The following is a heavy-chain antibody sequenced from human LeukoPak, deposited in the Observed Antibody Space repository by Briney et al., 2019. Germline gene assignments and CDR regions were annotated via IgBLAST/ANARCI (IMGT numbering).Heavy chain of an antibody. Sequence: ASVKVSCKASGYTFTGYYLHWARQAPGQGLEWMGWINPNSGGTNYAQKFQGRVTMTRDTSISTAYMELSRLRSDDTAVYYCARAATMVRGVTFFDYWGQGTLVTVSS. CDR2: INPNSGGT. V-gene: IGHV1-2*02. J-gene: IGHJ4*02. CDR3: ARAATMVRGVTFFDY. D-gene: IGHD3-10*01. CDR1: GYTFTGYY.